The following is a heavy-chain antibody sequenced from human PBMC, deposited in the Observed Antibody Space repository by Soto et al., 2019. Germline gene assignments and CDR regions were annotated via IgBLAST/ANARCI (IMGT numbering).Heavy chain of an antibody. J-gene: IGHJ6*01. Sequence: DEHLVESGGGSLQPGESLRLSCAASGFSFRNYAMTWVRQSPGKGLEWVSLISSGGGTTNYADSVKGRVSISRDNSQNMLYLQMNGLRGEDTALYYCAKLKGGLGRFYGMDAWGQGTMVIVSS. CDR3: AKLKGGLGRFYGMDA. CDR2: ISSGGGTT. V-gene: IGHV3-23*04. CDR1: GFSFRNYA. D-gene: IGHD3-3*01.